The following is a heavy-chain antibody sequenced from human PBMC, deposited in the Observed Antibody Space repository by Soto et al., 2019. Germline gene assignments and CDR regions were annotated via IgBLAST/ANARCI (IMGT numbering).Heavy chain of an antibody. CDR1: GSSLSIYD. Sequence: GGSLRLSCTASGSSLSIYDMSWVRQAPGKGLEWVSALSGSVGTTYYADSVRGRFSISVDYSKTTLYLQMYSLRAEDTAVYYCAKDSPHWFGQLVNYFDSWGQGTLVTVSS. CDR2: LSGSVGTT. V-gene: IGHV3-23*01. D-gene: IGHD3-10*01. J-gene: IGHJ4*02. CDR3: AKDSPHWFGQLVNYFDS.